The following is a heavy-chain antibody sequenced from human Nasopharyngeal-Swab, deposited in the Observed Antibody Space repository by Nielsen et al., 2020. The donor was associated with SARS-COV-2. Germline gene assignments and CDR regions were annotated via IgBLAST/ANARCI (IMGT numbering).Heavy chain of an antibody. D-gene: IGHD2-15*01. V-gene: IGHV3-73*01. CDR3: TRCGGGCYSGRDY. Sequence: GESLNLSCAASGFTFSDSAIHWVRQASGEGQEWVARIRSKGNNYATAYSASVKGRFIIVRDDPTNTAYLQMNSLKTEDTAMYYCTRCGGGCYSGRDYWGQGTLVTVSS. CDR2: IRSKGNNYAT. J-gene: IGHJ4*02. CDR1: GFTFSDSA.